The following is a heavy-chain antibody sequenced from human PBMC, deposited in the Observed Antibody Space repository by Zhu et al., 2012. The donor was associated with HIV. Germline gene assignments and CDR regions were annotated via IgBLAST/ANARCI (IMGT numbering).Heavy chain of an antibody. CDR3: ARGRVLTSTSCSRDYHYGMDV. V-gene: IGHV4-4*07. CDR1: GESMSSYS. J-gene: IGHJ6*02. Sequence: QVQLQESGPRLVKPSETLSLTCTVSGESMSSYSWSWIRQPAGKGLEWIGHIFTSGSTTYNPSLKSRVTMSVDTSKNQFSLRLTSVTAADTAVYYCARGRVLTSTSCSRDYHYGMDVWGLRGPTVTRLL. D-gene: IGHD2-2*01. CDR2: IFTSGST.